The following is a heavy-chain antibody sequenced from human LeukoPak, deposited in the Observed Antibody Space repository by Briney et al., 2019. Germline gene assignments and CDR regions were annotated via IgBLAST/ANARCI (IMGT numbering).Heavy chain of an antibody. Sequence: PSETLSLTCTVSGGSISSGGYYWSWIRQHPGKGLEWIGYIYYSGSTYYNPSLKSRVTISVDTSKNQFSLKLSSMTAADTAVYYCARTYYYDSSGYDYWGQGTLVTVSS. CDR1: GGSISSGGYY. D-gene: IGHD3-22*01. J-gene: IGHJ4*02. CDR2: IYYSGST. V-gene: IGHV4-31*03. CDR3: ARTYYYDSSGYDY.